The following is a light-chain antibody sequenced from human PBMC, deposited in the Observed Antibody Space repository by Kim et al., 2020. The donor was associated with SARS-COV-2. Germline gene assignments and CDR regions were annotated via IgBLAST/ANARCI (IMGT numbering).Light chain of an antibody. V-gene: IGKV3-11*01. CDR2: DAS. J-gene: IGKJ3*01. CDR3: QQRNNWPLT. Sequence: LSPGERATLSCRASESINSYLGWYQQKPGQAPRLVIYDASKRATDIPARFSGSGSGTDFTLTISSLEPEDFAFYYCQQRNNWPLTFGPGTKVDIK. CDR1: ESINSY.